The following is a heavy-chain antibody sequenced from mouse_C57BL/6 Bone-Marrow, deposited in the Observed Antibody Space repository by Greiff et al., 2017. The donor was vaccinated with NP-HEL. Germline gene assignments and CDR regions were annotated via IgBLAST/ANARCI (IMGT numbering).Heavy chain of an antibody. J-gene: IGHJ2*01. V-gene: IGHV1-52*01. CDR2: IDPSDSET. CDR3: ARSRNYYGSSNYFDY. D-gene: IGHD1-1*01. CDR1: GYTFTSYW. Sequence: QVQLQQPGAELVRPGSSVKLSCKASGYTFTSYWMHWVKQRPIQGLEWIGNIDPSDSETHYNQKFKDKATLTVDKSSSTAYMQLSSLTSEDSAVYYGARSRNYYGSSNYFDYWGQGTTLTVSS.